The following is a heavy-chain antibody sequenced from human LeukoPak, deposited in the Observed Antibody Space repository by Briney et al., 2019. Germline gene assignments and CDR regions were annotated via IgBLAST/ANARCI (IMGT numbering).Heavy chain of an antibody. D-gene: IGHD3-22*01. CDR3: AKDIAYYYDSSGYYYTNAFDI. Sequence: GGSLRLSSAASGFTFSSYAMSWVRQAPGKGLEWVSAISGSGGSTYYADSVKGRFTISRDNSKNTLYLQMNSLRAEDTAVYYCAKDIAYYYDSSGYYYTNAFDIWGQGTMVTVSS. J-gene: IGHJ3*02. CDR2: ISGSGGST. CDR1: GFTFSSYA. V-gene: IGHV3-23*01.